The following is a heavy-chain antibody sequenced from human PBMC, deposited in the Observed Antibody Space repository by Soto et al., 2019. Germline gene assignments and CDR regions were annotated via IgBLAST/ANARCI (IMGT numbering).Heavy chain of an antibody. CDR2: IYTSGST. V-gene: IGHV4-4*07. Sequence: SETLSLTCTVSGGSISSYYWSWIRQPAGKGLEWIGRIYTSGSTNYNPSLKRRVTMSVDTSKNQFSLKLSSVTAADTAVYYCARDNGWGSYSICFDYWGQGTLVTVSS. D-gene: IGHD1-26*01. CDR1: GGSISSYY. CDR3: ARDNGWGSYSICFDY. J-gene: IGHJ4*02.